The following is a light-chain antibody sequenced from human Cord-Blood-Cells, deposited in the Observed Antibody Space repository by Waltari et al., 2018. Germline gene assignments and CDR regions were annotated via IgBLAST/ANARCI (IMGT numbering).Light chain of an antibody. CDR2: YVS. CDR3: SSYTSSSTLG. J-gene: IGLJ1*01. Sequence: QSALTQPASVSGSPGQSLTISCTGTSSDVGGYNYVSWYQQHPGKAPKLMIYYVSNRPSGVSNRFSGSKSGNTASLTISGLQAEDEADYYCSSYTSSSTLGFGTGTKVTVL. CDR1: SSDVGGYNY. V-gene: IGLV2-14*03.